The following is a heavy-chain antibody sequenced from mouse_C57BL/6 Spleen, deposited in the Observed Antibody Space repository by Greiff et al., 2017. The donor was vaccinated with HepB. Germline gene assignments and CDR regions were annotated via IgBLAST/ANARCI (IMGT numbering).Heavy chain of an antibody. J-gene: IGHJ4*01. CDR2: ISDGGSYT. V-gene: IGHV5-4*01. CDR1: GFTFSSYA. D-gene: IGHD1-1*01. CDR3: ARDGDYYGSPYAMDY. Sequence: DVHLVESGGGLVKPGGSLKLSCAASGFTFSSYAMSWVRQTPEKRLEWVATISDGGSYTYYPDNVKGRFTISRDNAKNNLYLQMSHLKSEDTAMYYGARDGDYYGSPYAMDYWGQGTSVTVSS.